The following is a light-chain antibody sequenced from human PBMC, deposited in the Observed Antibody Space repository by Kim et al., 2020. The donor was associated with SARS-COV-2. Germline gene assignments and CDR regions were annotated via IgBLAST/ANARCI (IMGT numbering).Light chain of an antibody. Sequence: QSVLTQPASVSGSPGQSLTISCTGTSSDVGAYNYVSWYQHHPGKAPKLMIYEVNNRPSGVSNRFSGSKSGNTASLTISGLQAEDEADYYCNSYTKSATLVFGGGTKVTVL. V-gene: IGLV2-14*01. J-gene: IGLJ3*02. CDR1: SSDVGAYNY. CDR2: EVN. CDR3: NSYTKSATLV.